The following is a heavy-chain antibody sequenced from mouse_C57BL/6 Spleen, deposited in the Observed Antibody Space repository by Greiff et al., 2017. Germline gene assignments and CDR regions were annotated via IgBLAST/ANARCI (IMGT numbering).Heavy chain of an antibody. Sequence: EVKLMESGAELVKPGASVKLSCTASGFNIKDYYMHWVKQRTGQGLEWIGRIYPEDGETKYAPKFQGKATITADTSSNTAYLQLSSLTSEDTAVYYCASGSSHAWFAYWGQGTLVTVSA. D-gene: IGHD1-1*01. J-gene: IGHJ3*01. CDR2: IYPEDGET. CDR1: GFNIKDYY. CDR3: ASGSSHAWFAY. V-gene: IGHV14-2*01.